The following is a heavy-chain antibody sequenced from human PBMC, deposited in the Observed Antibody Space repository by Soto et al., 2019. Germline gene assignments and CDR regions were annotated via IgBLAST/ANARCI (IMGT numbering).Heavy chain of an antibody. V-gene: IGHV3-23*01. CDR3: AQARGWGVLSPSHDS. J-gene: IGHJ4*02. CDR2: IRGTGGET. CDR1: GFTFRNFV. Sequence: EVQLLESGGGIVQPGGSLRVSCVASGFTFRNFVMRWVRQAPGKGLEWVSAIRGTGGETFYADSVKGRFTISRDNAKNTLYLQMNSLRDEDTALYFCAQARGWGVLSPSHDSWGQGTLVTVSS. D-gene: IGHD3-16*01.